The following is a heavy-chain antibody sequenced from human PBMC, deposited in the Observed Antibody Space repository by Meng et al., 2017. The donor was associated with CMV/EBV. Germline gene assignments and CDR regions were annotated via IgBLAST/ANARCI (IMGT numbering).Heavy chain of an antibody. Sequence: GESLKISCAASGFTFSSYWMSWVRQAPGKGLEWVSYISSSSSTIYYADSVKGRFTISRDNAKNSLYLQMNSLRAEDTAVYYCARAWIAAAGTLDYWGQGTLVTVSS. V-gene: IGHV3-48*04. CDR1: GFTFSSYW. J-gene: IGHJ4*02. D-gene: IGHD6-13*01. CDR2: ISSSSSTI. CDR3: ARAWIAAAGTLDY.